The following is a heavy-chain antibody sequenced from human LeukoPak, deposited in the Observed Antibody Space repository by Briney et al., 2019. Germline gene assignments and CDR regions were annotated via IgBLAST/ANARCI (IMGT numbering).Heavy chain of an antibody. CDR2: ISRSSRTI. V-gene: IGHV3-48*02. CDR3: ARDSGSYSFDY. CDR1: GFTFGSYS. J-gene: IGHJ4*02. Sequence: GGSLRLSCAASGFTFGSYSMNWVRQAPGKGLEWVSFISRSSRTIYYADSVKGRFTISRDSAKNSLCPQMNSLRDEDTAVYYCARDSGSYSFDYWGQGTLLTVSS. D-gene: IGHD1-26*01.